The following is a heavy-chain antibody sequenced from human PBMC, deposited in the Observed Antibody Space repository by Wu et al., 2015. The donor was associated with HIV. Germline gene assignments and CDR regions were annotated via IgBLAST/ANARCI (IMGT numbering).Heavy chain of an antibody. J-gene: IGHJ4*02. CDR3: ARDEGELGSGRYYIAY. CDR2: IIPNHGGA. D-gene: IGHD3-10*01. CDR1: GDTFSRSG. V-gene: IGHV1-69*11. Sequence: QVQLVQSGAEVKKPGSSVKVSCKASGDTFSRSGISWMRQAPGKGFEWMGRIIPNHGGANYAEKFEGRVTITADEATNTAYMEVISLRSDDTAVYFCARDEGELGSGRYYIAYWGQGTLVTVSS.